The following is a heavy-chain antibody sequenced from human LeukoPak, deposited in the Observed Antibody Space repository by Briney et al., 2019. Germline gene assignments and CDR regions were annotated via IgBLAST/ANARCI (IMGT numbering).Heavy chain of an antibody. CDR2: IWYDGSQK. J-gene: IGHJ3*02. V-gene: IGHV3-33*06. CDR1: GFTFSNYG. Sequence: GGSLRLSCAVSGFTFSNYGMHWVRQAPGKGLEWVAVIWYDGSQKYYVDSVKGRFTISRDNSKNTLYLQMNSLRAEDTAVYYCAKGRGDYDYVWGSYRYPDAFDIWGQGTMVTVSS. CDR3: AKGRGDYDYVWGSYRYPDAFDI. D-gene: IGHD3-16*02.